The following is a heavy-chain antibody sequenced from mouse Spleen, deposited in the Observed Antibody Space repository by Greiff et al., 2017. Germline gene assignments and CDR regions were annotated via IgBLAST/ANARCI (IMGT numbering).Heavy chain of an antibody. V-gene: IGHV5-9-3*01. J-gene: IGHJ2*01. D-gene: IGHD4-1*01. Sequence: EVKVVESGGGLVKPGGSLKLSCAASGFTFSSYAMSWVRRTPEKRLEWVATISSGGSYTYYPDSVKGRFTISRDNAKNTLYLQMSSLRSEDTAMYYCARPNWDWYFDYWGQGTTLTVSS. CDR2: ISSGGSYT. CDR1: GFTFSSYA. CDR3: ARPNWDWYFDY.